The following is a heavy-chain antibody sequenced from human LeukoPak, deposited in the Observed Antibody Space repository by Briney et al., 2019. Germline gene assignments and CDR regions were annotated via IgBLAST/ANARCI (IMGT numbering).Heavy chain of an antibody. CDR1: GFIFSSYW. D-gene: IGHD5-18*01. CDR3: ARMGLWLPHYFDY. J-gene: IGHJ4*02. CDR2: IKQDGSEK. V-gene: IGHV3-7*01. Sequence: PGGSLRLSCAASGFIFSSYWMSWVRQAPGKGLEWVANIKQDGSEKYYVDSVKGRFTISRDNAKNSLYLQMNSLRAEDTAVYYCARMGLWLPHYFDYWGQGTLVTVSS.